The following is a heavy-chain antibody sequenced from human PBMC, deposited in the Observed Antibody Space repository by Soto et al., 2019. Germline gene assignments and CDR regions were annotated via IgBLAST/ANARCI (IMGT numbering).Heavy chain of an antibody. V-gene: IGHV4-59*11. Sequence: SETLSLTCTVSRGSINNHHWSWIRHSPGKGLEYIGYISYSGSTNYNPSLKSRLTISIDTSKNQFSLKLNSVTTADTAVYYCARSDYGTHYYYYGVDVWGQGTTVTVSS. J-gene: IGHJ6*02. D-gene: IGHD2-8*01. CDR3: ARSDYGTHYYYYGVDV. CDR2: ISYSGST. CDR1: RGSINNHH.